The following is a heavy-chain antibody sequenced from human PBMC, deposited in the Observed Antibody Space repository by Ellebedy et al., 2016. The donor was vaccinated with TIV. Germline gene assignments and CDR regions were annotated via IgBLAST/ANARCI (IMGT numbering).Heavy chain of an antibody. CDR2: VYYSGST. Sequence: LETLSLTCTVFGGSISRSGYYWGWIRQPPGKGLEWIGSVYYSGSTNYNPSLKSRVTISADTSKNQFSLKLNSVTAADTAVYYCARPPVPANFDAFDVWGQGTMVTVSS. CDR3: ARPPVPANFDAFDV. D-gene: IGHD1-1*01. J-gene: IGHJ3*01. V-gene: IGHV4-39*01. CDR1: GGSISRSGYY.